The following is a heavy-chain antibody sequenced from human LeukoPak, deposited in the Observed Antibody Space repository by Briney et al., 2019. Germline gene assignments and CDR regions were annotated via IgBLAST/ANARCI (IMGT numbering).Heavy chain of an antibody. D-gene: IGHD3-22*01. CDR2: IYYSGST. CDR3: ARASYYDSSGYLFDY. CDR1: GGSFSGYY. J-gene: IGHJ4*02. Sequence: SETLSLTCAVYGGSFSGYYWSWIRQPPGKGLVWIGYIYYSGSTNYNPSLKSRVTISVDTSKNQFSLKLSSVTAADTAVYYCARASYYDSSGYLFDYWGQGPWSPSPQ. V-gene: IGHV4-59*01.